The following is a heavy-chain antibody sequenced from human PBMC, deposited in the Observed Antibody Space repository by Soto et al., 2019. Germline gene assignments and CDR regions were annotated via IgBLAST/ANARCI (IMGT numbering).Heavy chain of an antibody. CDR3: ARVPPRYSKTYDY. J-gene: IGHJ4*02. CDR2: INHSGST. Sequence: QVQLQQWGAGLLKPSETLSLTCAVYGGSFSGYYWSWIRQPPGKGLEWIGEINHSGSTNYNPSLKSRVTISVDTSKNQFSLKLSSVTAADTAVYYCARVPPRYSKTYDYWGQGTLVTVSS. D-gene: IGHD6-13*01. CDR1: GGSFSGYY. V-gene: IGHV4-34*01.